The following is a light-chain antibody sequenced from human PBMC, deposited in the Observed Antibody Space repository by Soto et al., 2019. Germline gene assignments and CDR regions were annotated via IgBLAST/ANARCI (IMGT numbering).Light chain of an antibody. Sequence: QSVLTQPASVSGSPGQSITISCTGTSSVVGNYNYVSWYQQHPGKAPQLMIFQVSNRASGVSNRFSGSKSGDTASLTISGLQAEDEADYYCSSYTTSSTLYVFGTGTKVTVL. J-gene: IGLJ1*01. CDR2: QVS. CDR1: SSVVGNYNY. V-gene: IGLV2-14*01. CDR3: SSYTTSSTLYV.